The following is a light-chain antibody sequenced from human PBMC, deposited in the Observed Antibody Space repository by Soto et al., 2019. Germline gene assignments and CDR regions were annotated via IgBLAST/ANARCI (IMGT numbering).Light chain of an antibody. Sequence: EIVLTQSPGTLSLSPGDRATLSCRTSQSLSVSYIAWYQQKPGQAPRLLIYSTSTRAAGIPDRFTGRGSGTHFTLAISRLEPEDFAVYYCHQFGDSPQTFGQGTTVEV. V-gene: IGKV3-20*01. CDR2: STS. J-gene: IGKJ1*01. CDR1: QSLSVSY. CDR3: HQFGDSPQT.